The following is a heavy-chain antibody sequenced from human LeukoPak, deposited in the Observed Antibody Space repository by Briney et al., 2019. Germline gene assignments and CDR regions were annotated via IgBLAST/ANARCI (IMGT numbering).Heavy chain of an antibody. V-gene: IGHV3-48*04. D-gene: IGHD4-17*01. CDR3: ARDMGDYGDYGYMDV. CDR2: ISSSGSTI. CDR1: GFTFSSYS. J-gene: IGHJ6*03. Sequence: GGSLRLSCAASGFTFSSYSMNWVRQAPGKGLEWVSYISSSGSTIYYADSVKGRFTISRDNAKNSLYLQMNSLRAEDTAVYYCARDMGDYGDYGYMDVWGKGTTVTVSS.